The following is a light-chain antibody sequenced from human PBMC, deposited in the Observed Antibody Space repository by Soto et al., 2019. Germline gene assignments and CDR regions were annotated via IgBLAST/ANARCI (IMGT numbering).Light chain of an antibody. CDR2: GAS. Sequence: EIVMTQSPATLSVSPGERATLSCRASQSVSSNLAWYQQKPGQAPRLLIYGASTRATGIPARFSGSGSGTEFTLTISSLQYEDFAVYSCQQYNNWPPTFGQGTKLEIK. J-gene: IGKJ2*01. CDR3: QQYNNWPPT. CDR1: QSVSSN. V-gene: IGKV3-15*01.